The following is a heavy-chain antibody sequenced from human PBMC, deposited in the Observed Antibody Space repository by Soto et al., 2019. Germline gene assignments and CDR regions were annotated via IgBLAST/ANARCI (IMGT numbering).Heavy chain of an antibody. CDR1: GGSISSYY. D-gene: IGHD3-9*01. CDR3: ARTRDFYLDY. V-gene: IGHV4-59*08. CDR2: IYYSGST. J-gene: IGHJ4*02. Sequence: SETLSLTCTVSGGSISSYYWSWIRQPPGKGLEWIGYIYYSGSTNYNPSLKSRATISVDTSKNQFSLKLSSVTAADTAVYYCARTRDFYLDYWGQGTLVTVSS.